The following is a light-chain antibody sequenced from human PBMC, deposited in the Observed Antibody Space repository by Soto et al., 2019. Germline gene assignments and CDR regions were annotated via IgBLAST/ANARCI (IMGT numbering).Light chain of an antibody. J-gene: IGLJ1*01. CDR1: TSDVGSYNL. Sequence: QSALTQSASVSGSPGQSITISCTGTTSDVGSYNLVSWYQQYPGKAPKLIISEGNKRPSGVSIRFSGSKSGNTASLTMSGLQAEDEADYYCCSYASSSTYVFGTGTKLTVL. CDR2: EGN. CDR3: CSYASSSTYV. V-gene: IGLV2-23*01.